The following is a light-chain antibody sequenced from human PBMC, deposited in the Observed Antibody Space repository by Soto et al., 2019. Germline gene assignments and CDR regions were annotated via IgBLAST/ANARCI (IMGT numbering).Light chain of an antibody. J-gene: IGKJ4*01. CDR1: QSVRNNF. CDR2: AAS. V-gene: IGKV3-20*01. CDR3: QQFGSYPLT. Sequence: EVVLTQSPVTLSLSPGERASLSCRASQSVRNNFLAWYQQKPGQAPRILIFAASNRATGIPDRFSGGGSETDFTLTINRLEPEDFAVYYCQQFGSYPLTFGGGNKVDIK.